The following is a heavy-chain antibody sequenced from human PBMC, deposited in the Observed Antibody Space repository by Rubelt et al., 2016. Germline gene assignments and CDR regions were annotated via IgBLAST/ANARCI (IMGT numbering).Heavy chain of an antibody. J-gene: IGHJ6*02. CDR3: ARISRINNYYGMDV. Sequence: GKGLEWVSSISPGSTHMFYAHSVKGRFTISRDNAKNSVFLQMNNLGAEDTAVYYCARISRINNYYGMDVWGHGTTVTVPS. CDR2: ISPGSTHM. V-gene: IGHV3-21*01.